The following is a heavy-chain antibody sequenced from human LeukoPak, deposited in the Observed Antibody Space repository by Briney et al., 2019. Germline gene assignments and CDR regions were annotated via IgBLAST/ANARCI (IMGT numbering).Heavy chain of an antibody. V-gene: IGHV3-7*01. CDR2: IKQDGGEK. D-gene: IGHD1-7*01. CDR3: AREGKLELRKNFDY. CDR1: GFTFSSYW. Sequence: GGSLRLSCAASGFTFSSYWMSWVRQAPGKGLEGVANIKQDGGEKYYVDSVKGRFAISRDNAKNSLYLQMNSLRAEDTAVYYCAREGKLELRKNFDYWGQGTLVTVSS. J-gene: IGHJ4*02.